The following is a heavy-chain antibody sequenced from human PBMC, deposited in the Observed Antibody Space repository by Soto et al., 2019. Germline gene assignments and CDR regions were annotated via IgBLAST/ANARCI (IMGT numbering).Heavy chain of an antibody. V-gene: IGHV3-53*01. CDR3: ATWHEREHAYDV. D-gene: IGHD1-1*01. CDR1: GLTISGKKY. CDR2: LYDVDGS. J-gene: IGHJ3*01. Sequence: DVQLVESGGGLIQLGESLRLSCAAFGLTISGKKYVAWVRQAPGKGLEWVSALYDVDGSFYADSVKGRFTTSSDSSKTTVYLQMNDLRPDDTAVYYCATWHEREHAYDVWGQGTTATVSS.